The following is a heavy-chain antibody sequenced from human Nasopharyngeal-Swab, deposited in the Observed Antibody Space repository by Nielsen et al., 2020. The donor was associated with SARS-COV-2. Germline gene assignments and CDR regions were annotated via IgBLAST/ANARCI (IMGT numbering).Heavy chain of an antibody. D-gene: IGHD3-10*01. CDR2: ISYDGSNK. J-gene: IGHJ4*02. V-gene: IGHV3-30*04. CDR3: ARSRSGSYYSSFDY. CDR1: GFTFSSYA. Sequence: GGFLRLSCAASGFTFSSYAMHWVRQAPGKGLEWVAVISYDGSNKYYADSVKGRFTISRDNSKNTLYLQMNSLRAEDTAVYYCARSRSGSYYSSFDYWGQGTLVTVSS.